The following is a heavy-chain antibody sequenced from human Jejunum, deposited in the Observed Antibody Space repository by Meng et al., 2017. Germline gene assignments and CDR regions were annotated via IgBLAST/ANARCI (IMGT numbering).Heavy chain of an antibody. J-gene: IGHJ4*02. V-gene: IGHV4-61*08. CDR2: AST. CDR1: GGSVSSAGYQ. CDR3: ARDHWGSLDY. D-gene: IGHD7-27*01. Sequence: QVQLQESGPGLVSPSETLSLICPVSGGSVSSAGYQWGWSRQHPGKGLEWIGYASTNYNPSLKSRVTISLDTSKNQFSLKLSSVTAADTAVYYCARDHWGSLDYWGQGILVTFSS.